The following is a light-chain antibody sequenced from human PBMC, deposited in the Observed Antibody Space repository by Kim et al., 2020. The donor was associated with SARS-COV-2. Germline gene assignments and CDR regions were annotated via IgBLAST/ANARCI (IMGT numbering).Light chain of an antibody. CDR3: NSRDSSGNHLV. J-gene: IGLJ1*01. V-gene: IGLV3-19*01. Sequence: ALGRTVRITCQGDSLRSYYASWYQQKQGQAPVLVIYGKNSRPSGIPDRFSGSSSGNTASLTLTGAQAEDEADYYCNSRDSSGNHLVFGTGTKVTVL. CDR2: GKN. CDR1: SLRSYY.